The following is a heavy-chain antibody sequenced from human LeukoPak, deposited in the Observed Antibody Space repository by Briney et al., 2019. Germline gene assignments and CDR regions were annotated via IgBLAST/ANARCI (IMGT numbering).Heavy chain of an antibody. CDR2: IYTSGSA. CDR3: ARQRYSYQLLPPYYYYYMDV. V-gene: IGHV4-4*09. J-gene: IGHJ6*03. D-gene: IGHD2-2*01. Sequence: SETLSLTCTVSGGSISSYYWSWIRQPPGKGLEWIGYIYTSGSANYNPSLKSRVTISVDTSKNQFSLKLSSVTAADTAVYYCARQRYSYQLLPPYYYYYMDVWGKGTTVTVSS. CDR1: GGSISSYY.